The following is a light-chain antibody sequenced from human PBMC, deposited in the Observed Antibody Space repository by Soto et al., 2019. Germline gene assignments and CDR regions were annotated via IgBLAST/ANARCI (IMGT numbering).Light chain of an antibody. Sequence: EIVMTQSPAALSVSPGERATLSCRASHSVGSSLAWYQHKPGQAPRLLIYGASTRATGVPARFSGSESGTKFTLTISSLQSEDFAVYYCQQYNAWPLTFGGGTKVEI. J-gene: IGKJ4*01. V-gene: IGKV3-15*01. CDR3: QQYNAWPLT. CDR1: HSVGSS. CDR2: GAS.